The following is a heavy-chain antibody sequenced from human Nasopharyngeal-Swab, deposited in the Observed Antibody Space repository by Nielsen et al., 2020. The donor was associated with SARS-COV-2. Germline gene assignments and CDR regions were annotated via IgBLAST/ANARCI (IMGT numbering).Heavy chain of an antibody. CDR2: IYHSGST. J-gene: IGHJ5*02. CDR3: ARGRQWLVRYNWFDP. V-gene: IGHV4-4*02. Sequence: SETLSLTCAVSGGSISSSNWWSWVRQPPGKGLEWIGEIYHSGSTNYNPSLKSRVTISVDTSKNQFSLKLSSVTAADTAVYYCARGRQWLVRYNWFDPWGQGTLVTVSS. CDR1: GGSISSSNW. D-gene: IGHD6-19*01.